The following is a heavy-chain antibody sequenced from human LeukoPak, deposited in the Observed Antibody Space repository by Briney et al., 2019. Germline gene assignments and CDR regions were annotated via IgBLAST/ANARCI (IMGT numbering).Heavy chain of an antibody. J-gene: IGHJ4*02. Sequence: ASVKVSCKASGYTFSNFGINWVRQARGQGLEWMGWISGNNDNPNYGQKFQGRFTVTTDSSTNTAYMELTNLRFDDTAVYYCARDGTSTDDYWGQGTLVTVSS. D-gene: IGHD2-2*01. CDR1: GYTFSNFG. V-gene: IGHV1-18*01. CDR2: ISGNNDNP. CDR3: ARDGTSTDDY.